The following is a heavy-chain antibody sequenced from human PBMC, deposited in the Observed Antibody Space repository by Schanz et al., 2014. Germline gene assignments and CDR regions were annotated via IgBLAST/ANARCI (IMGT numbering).Heavy chain of an antibody. D-gene: IGHD3-10*01. CDR3: ARGIITMVRGGDVGAFDI. CDR2: MSGSGSTA. V-gene: IGHV3-23*04. J-gene: IGHJ3*02. Sequence: EVQLVESGGGLVQPGGSLRLSCAASGFTVSNSYIHWVRQAPGKGLEWVSGMSGSGSTADYADSVKGRFTISRDNSMNTLHLQMDGLRAEDTAVYYCARGIITMVRGGDVGAFDIWGQGTMVTVSS. CDR1: GFTVSNSY.